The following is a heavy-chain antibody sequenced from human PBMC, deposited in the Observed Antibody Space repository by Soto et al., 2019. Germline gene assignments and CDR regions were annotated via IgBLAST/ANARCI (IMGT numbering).Heavy chain of an antibody. J-gene: IGHJ4*02. CDR3: VRGGGGGQFDY. V-gene: IGHV3-11*06. CDR1: GFTFSDFY. D-gene: IGHD2-21*01. CDR2: ISINSNHK. Sequence: GGSLRLSCAASGFTFSDFYMTWVRQAPGKGLEWLSYISINSNHKEYGDSVKGRHTISRDNAKNSLYLQMNSLRADDTAVYYCVRGGGGGQFDYWGQGTRVTVSS.